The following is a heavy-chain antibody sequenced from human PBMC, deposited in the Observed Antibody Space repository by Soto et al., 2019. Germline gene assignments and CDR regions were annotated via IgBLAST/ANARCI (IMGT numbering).Heavy chain of an antibody. V-gene: IGHV1-69*08. CDR2: IIPILGIA. CDR3: ARERSRDGYNLNAFDI. D-gene: IGHD5-12*01. Sequence: QVQLVQSGAEVKKPGSSVKVSCKASGGTFSSYTISWVRQAPGQGLEWMGRIIPILGIANYAQKFQGRVTITADKSTSTAYMELSSLRSEDTAVYYCARERSRDGYNLNAFDIWGQGTMVTVSS. CDR1: GGTFSSYT. J-gene: IGHJ3*02.